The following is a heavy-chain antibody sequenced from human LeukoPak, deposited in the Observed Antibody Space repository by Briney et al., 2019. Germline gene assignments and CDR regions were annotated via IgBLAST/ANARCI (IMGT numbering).Heavy chain of an antibody. V-gene: IGHV3-9*01. J-gene: IGHJ2*01. CDR1: GFTFDDYA. CDR3: AKTNSAAGLTSYWYFDL. Sequence: GGSLRLSCAASGFTFDDYAMHWVRQAPGKGLEWVSGISWNSGSIGYADSVKGRFTISRDNAKNSLYLQMNSLRAEDTALYYCAKTNSAAGLTSYWYFDLWGRGTLVTVSS. D-gene: IGHD6-13*01. CDR2: ISWNSGSI.